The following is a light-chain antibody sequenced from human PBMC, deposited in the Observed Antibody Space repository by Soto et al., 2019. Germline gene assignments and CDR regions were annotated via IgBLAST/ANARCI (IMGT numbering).Light chain of an antibody. Sequence: EIWLTQSPATLSLSPGERATLSCRASQSVSSYLAWYQQKTGQAPRLLIYDASNRATGIPARLSGSGSGTDFTLTISSLETEAFAVYYCQQRSNWPRVYTFGQGTRLEIK. CDR1: QSVSSY. CDR3: QQRSNWPRVYT. V-gene: IGKV3-11*01. CDR2: DAS. J-gene: IGKJ5*01.